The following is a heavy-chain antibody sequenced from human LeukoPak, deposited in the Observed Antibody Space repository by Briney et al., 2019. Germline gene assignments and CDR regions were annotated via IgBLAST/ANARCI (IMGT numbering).Heavy chain of an antibody. CDR2: IYYSGRT. J-gene: IGHJ4*02. CDR3: ARDGRLMRGSGSYYNDDY. Sequence: PSETLSLTCTVSAGSISNYYWSWIRQPPGKGLEWIGYIYYSGRTNYTPSLKSRLTISVDTSKNQFSLKLSSVTAADTAVYYCARDGRLMRGSGSYYNDDYWGQGTLVTVSS. CDR1: AGSISNYY. D-gene: IGHD3-10*01. V-gene: IGHV4-59*12.